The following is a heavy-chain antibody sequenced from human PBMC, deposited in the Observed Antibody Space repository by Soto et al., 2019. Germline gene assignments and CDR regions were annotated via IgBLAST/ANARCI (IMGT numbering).Heavy chain of an antibody. Sequence: QVQLVESGGGVVQPGRSLRLSCAASGFTFSSYAMHWVRQAPGKGLEWVAVISYDGSNKYYADSVKGRFTISRDNSKNTLYLKMNSLRAKDTAVYYCARDPPLKPSMTFDYWGQGTLVTVSS. CDR3: ARDPPLKPSMTFDY. CDR1: GFTFSSYA. D-gene: IGHD6-6*01. V-gene: IGHV3-30-3*01. J-gene: IGHJ4*02. CDR2: ISYDGSNK.